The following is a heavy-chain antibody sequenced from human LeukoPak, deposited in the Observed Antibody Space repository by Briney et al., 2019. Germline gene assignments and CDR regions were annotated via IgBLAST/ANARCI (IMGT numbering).Heavy chain of an antibody. J-gene: IGHJ3*02. V-gene: IGHV3-23*01. CDR3: AKGKHAFDI. Sequence: GGSLRLSCAASGFTFTTYAMSWVRQAPGKGLEWVSSISGSGFSTSYADSVKGRFTISRDNSKHTLYLQMNSLRAEDTALYYCAKGKHAFDIWGQGTMVTVSS. CDR1: GFTFTTYA. CDR2: ISGSGFST.